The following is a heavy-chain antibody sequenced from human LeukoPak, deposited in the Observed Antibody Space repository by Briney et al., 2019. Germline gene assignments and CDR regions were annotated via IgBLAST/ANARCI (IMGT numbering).Heavy chain of an antibody. CDR1: GFTFSSYG. J-gene: IGHJ4*02. Sequence: GRSLRLSCAASGFTFSSYGMHWVRQAPGKGLEWVAVISYDGSNKYYADSVKGRFTISRDNSKNTLYLQMNSLRAEDTAVYYCAKIAAKGYYFDYWGQGTLVTVSS. CDR3: AKIAAKGYYFDY. V-gene: IGHV3-30*18. CDR2: ISYDGSNK. D-gene: IGHD2-15*01.